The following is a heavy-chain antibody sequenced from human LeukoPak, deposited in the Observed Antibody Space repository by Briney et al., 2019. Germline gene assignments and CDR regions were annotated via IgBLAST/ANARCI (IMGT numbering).Heavy chain of an antibody. Sequence: ASVKVSCKASGYTFTRYYKHWVRQAPGQGLEWMGIINPSGGSTSYAQKFQGRVTMTRDTSTSTVYMELSSLRSEDTAVYYCARRQDILTGYYKSRAFDIWGQGTMVTVSS. V-gene: IGHV1-46*01. J-gene: IGHJ3*02. CDR3: ARRQDILTGYYKSRAFDI. CDR1: GYTFTRYY. D-gene: IGHD3-9*01. CDR2: INPSGGST.